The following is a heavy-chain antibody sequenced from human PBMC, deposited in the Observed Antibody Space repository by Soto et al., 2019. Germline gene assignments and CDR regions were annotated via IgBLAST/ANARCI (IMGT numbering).Heavy chain of an antibody. Sequence: PGGSLRLSCAASGFICSSYDMSWVRQAPGTGLEWVSTILVDGRTFYVDSVKGRYTVSRDSSQNTVYLQMNSLTAGDTALYYCAKATATGGGAFDICGQGTMVTVSS. V-gene: IGHV3-23*01. CDR3: AKATATGGGAFDI. CDR1: GFICSSYD. D-gene: IGHD2-8*02. J-gene: IGHJ3*02. CDR2: ILVDGRT.